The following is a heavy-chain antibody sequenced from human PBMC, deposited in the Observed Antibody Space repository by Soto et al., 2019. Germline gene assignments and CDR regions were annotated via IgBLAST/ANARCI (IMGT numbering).Heavy chain of an antibody. CDR3: TRALSGSYDS. D-gene: IGHD1-26*01. CDR1: GDSVSSKSAA. V-gene: IGHV6-1*01. Sequence: SQTLSLTCAISGDSVSSKSAAWNWIRQSPSRGLEWLGRTYYRSKWSTDYAVSVRSRITINPDTSKNQFSLQLNSVTPEDTAVYYCTRALSGSYDSWGQGTLVTVSS. CDR2: TYYRSKWST. J-gene: IGHJ5*01.